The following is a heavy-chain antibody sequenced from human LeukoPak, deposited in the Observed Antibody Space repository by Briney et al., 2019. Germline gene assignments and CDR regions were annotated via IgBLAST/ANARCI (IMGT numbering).Heavy chain of an antibody. CDR3: ARGVEEQLVPGNWFGP. J-gene: IGHJ5*02. D-gene: IGHD6-6*01. CDR1: GGTFSSYA. V-gene: IGHV1-69*05. Sequence: SVKVSCKASGGTFSSYAISWVRQAPGQGLEWMGGIIPIFGTANYAQKFQGRVTITTDESTSTAYMELSSLRSEDTAVYYCARGVEEQLVPGNWFGPWGQGTLVTVSS. CDR2: IIPIFGTA.